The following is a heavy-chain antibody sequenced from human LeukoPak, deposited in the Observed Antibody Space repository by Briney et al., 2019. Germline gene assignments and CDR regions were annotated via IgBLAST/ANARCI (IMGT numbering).Heavy chain of an antibody. D-gene: IGHD1-1*01. V-gene: IGHV1-69*04. CDR2: IIPIFGIA. CDR3: ARGSNWNDGVDY. J-gene: IGHJ4*02. Sequence: RASVKVSCKASGGTFSSYAISWVRQAPGQGLEWMGRIIPIFGIANYAQKFQGRVTITADKSTSTAYMELSSLRSEDTAVYYCARGSNWNDGVDYWGQGTLVTVSS. CDR1: GGTFSSYA.